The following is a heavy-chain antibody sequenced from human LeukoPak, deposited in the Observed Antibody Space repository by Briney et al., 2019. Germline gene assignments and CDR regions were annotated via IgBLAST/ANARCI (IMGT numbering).Heavy chain of an antibody. CDR1: GFTFSSYG. CDR3: AKLVSGSYDTPHDAFDI. J-gene: IGHJ3*02. Sequence: PGGSLRLSCAASGFTFSSYGMHRVRQAPGKGLEWVAFIRYDGSNKYYADSVKGRFTISRDNSKNTLYLQMNSLRAEDTAVYYCAKLVSGSYDTPHDAFDIWGQGTMVTVSS. CDR2: IRYDGSNK. V-gene: IGHV3-30*02. D-gene: IGHD1-26*01.